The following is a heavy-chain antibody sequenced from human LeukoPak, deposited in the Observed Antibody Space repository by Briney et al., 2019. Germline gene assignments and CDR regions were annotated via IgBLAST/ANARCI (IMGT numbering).Heavy chain of an antibody. D-gene: IGHD3-22*01. CDR2: ISYDGSNK. Sequence: GRSLRLSCAASGLTFSSYAMHWVRQAPGKGLEWVAVISYDGSNKYYADSVKGRFNISRDNSKNTLYLQTNSLRAEDTAVYYCASQYYYDSSGYYPLDYWGQGTLVTVSS. CDR3: ASQYYYDSSGYYPLDY. J-gene: IGHJ4*02. CDR1: GLTFSSYA. V-gene: IGHV3-30-3*01.